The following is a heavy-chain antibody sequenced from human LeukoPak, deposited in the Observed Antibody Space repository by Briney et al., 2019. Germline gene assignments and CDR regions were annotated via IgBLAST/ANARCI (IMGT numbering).Heavy chain of an antibody. CDR1: GFTFSSYA. V-gene: IGHV3-30-3*01. J-gene: IGHJ6*02. CDR2: ISYDGSNK. Sequence: PGGSLRLSCAASGFTFSSYAMHWVRQAPGKGLEWVAVISYDGSNKYYADSVKGRFTISRDNSKNTLYLQMNSLRAEDTAVYYCARDLFPWSGYYTGEYYYYGMDVWGQGTTVTVSS. CDR3: ARDLFPWSGYYTGEYYYYGMDV. D-gene: IGHD3-3*01.